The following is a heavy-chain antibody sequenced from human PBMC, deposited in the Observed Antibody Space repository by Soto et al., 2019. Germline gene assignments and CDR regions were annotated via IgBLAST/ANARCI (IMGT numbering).Heavy chain of an antibody. CDR3: VRDGSKTLRDWFDP. V-gene: IGHV4-4*07. CDR1: GASISKFY. J-gene: IGHJ5*02. Sequence: ETLCLTCRVSGASISKFYWSWIRKTAGKGLEWMGRVYATGTTDYNPSLRSRVAMSVDISKKTFSLRLNSVTAADTGVYYCVRDGSKTLRDWFDPWGQGKLVTVSS. CDR2: VYATGTT.